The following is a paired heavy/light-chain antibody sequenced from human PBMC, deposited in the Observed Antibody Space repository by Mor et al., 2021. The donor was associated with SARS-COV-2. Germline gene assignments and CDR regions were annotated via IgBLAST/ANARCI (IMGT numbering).Heavy chain of an antibody. Sequence: EVQLLESGGGLVQPGGSLRLSCAASAFTFSTYAMSWVRQAPGKGLEWVSTSSASGGTTYYADSVKGRFTISRDNSKNTLYLQMNSLRAEDTAVYYCVKGPPTVTTFTFDYWGQGTLVTVSS. CDR2: SSASGGTT. J-gene: IGHJ4*02. D-gene: IGHD4-17*01. CDR3: VKGPPTVTTFTFDY. V-gene: IGHV3-23*01. CDR1: AFTFSTYA.
Light chain of an antibody. J-gene: IGKJ3*01. CDR1: QDIGNY. CDR3: QQYHYLPL. V-gene: IGKV1-33*01. Sequence: DIQMTQSPSSLSASVGDRVTISCQASQDIGNYLNWYQQKPGKAPNLLISAASNLETGVPSRFSGSGSGTDFTFTISSLQPEDIATYYCQQYHYLPLFGPGTTVDI. CDR2: AAS.